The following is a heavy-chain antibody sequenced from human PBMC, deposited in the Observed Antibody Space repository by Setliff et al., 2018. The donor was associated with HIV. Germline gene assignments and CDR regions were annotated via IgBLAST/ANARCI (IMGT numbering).Heavy chain of an antibody. Sequence: PSETLSLTCTVSGGSISGYYWSWIRQPPGKGLEWIGYISYSGSTNYNPSLKSRVTISVDPSRNQFSLKLNSVTAADTAVYYCAREDGMGGYFDYWGQGTLVTVS. CDR2: ISYSGST. CDR3: AREDGMGGYFDY. V-gene: IGHV4-59*01. J-gene: IGHJ4*02. CDR1: GGSISGYY. D-gene: IGHD3-16*01.